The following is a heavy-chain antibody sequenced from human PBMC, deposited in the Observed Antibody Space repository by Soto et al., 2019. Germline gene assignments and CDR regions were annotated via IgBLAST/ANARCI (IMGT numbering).Heavy chain of an antibody. CDR2: IYWDDDK. V-gene: IGHV2-5*02. CDR1: GFSLSTSGVG. D-gene: IGHD3-9*01. Sequence: KPTQTLTLTCTFSGFSLSTSGVGVXWIRQPPGKALEWLALIYWDDDKRYSPSLKSRLTITKDTSKNQVVLTMTNMDPVDTATYYCAHSRIKDDILTGYYSRYYYYGLDVWGQGTTVTVSS. CDR3: AHSRIKDDILTGYYSRYYYYGLDV. J-gene: IGHJ6*02.